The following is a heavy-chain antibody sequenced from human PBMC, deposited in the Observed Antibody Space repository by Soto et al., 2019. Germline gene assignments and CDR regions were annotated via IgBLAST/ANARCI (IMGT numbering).Heavy chain of an antibody. Sequence: PSETLSLTCTVSGGSISSSSYYWGWIRQPPGKGLEWTGSIYYSGSTYYNPSLKSRVTISVDTSKNQFSLKLSSVTAADTAVYYCARDGGPVAYDFWSGYYRSYYYYGMDVWGQGTTVTVS. J-gene: IGHJ6*02. CDR2: IYYSGST. V-gene: IGHV4-39*02. CDR3: ARDGGPVAYDFWSGYYRSYYYYGMDV. CDR1: GGSISSSSYY. D-gene: IGHD3-3*01.